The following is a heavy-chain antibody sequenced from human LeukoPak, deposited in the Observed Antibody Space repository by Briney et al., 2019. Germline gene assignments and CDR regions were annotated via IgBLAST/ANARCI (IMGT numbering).Heavy chain of an antibody. V-gene: IGHV4-39*01. Sequence: PSETLSLTCTVSGGSISSSSYYWGWIRQPPGKGLEWIGSIYYSGSTYYNPSLKSRVTISVDTSKNQFSLKLSSVTAADTAVYYCARRVVVITTSPFDYWGQGTLATVSS. CDR1: GGSISSSSYY. J-gene: IGHJ4*02. CDR2: IYYSGST. CDR3: ARRVVVITTSPFDY. D-gene: IGHD3-22*01.